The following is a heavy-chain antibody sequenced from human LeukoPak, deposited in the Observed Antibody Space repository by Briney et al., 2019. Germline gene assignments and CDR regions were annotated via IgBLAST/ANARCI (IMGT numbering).Heavy chain of an antibody. CDR1: GGSFSGYY. V-gene: IGHV4-34*01. J-gene: IGHJ4*02. CDR2: INHSGGT. Sequence: SETLSLTCAVYGGSFSGYYWSWIRQPPGKGLEWIGEINHSGGTNYNPSLKSRVTISVDTSKNQFSLKLSSVTAADTAVYYCARESGGMVRGVIRYWGQGTLVTVSS. D-gene: IGHD3-10*01. CDR3: ARESGGMVRGVIRY.